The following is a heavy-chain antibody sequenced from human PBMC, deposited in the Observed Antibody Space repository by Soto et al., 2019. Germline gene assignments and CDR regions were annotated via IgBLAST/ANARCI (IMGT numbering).Heavy chain of an antibody. V-gene: IGHV1-18*01. D-gene: IGHD4-17*01. CDR2: INAYNGNT. CDR1: GYTFTSYG. CDR3: ARETTYFDY. Sequence: QVQLVQSGAEVKKPGASVKVSCKASGYTFTSYGISWVRQAPGQGLEWMGWINAYNGNTKYAQKLQGRANMTTDTSTSTADMELRSLRSDDTAVYYCARETTYFDYWGKGTLFPVSS. J-gene: IGHJ4*02.